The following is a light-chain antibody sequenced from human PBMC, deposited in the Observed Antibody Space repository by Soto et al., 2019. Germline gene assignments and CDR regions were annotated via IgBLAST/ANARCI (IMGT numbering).Light chain of an antibody. CDR1: ESISTR. CDR2: MAS. J-gene: IGKJ1*01. CDR3: QQYGSYPWT. Sequence: DIQMTQSPSTLSASVGDRVTITCRASESISTRLAWFQQRPGKAPNLLIYMASSLESGVPSRFSGSGSGTEFTLTINSLQPDDFATYYCQQYGSYPWTFGQGTKVDIK. V-gene: IGKV1-5*03.